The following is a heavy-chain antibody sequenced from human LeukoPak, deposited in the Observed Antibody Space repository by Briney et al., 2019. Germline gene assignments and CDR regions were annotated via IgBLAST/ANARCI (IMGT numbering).Heavy chain of an antibody. V-gene: IGHV3-7*01. CDR3: ARYSNHYYYDSSGLDY. CDR1: GFTFSSYW. D-gene: IGHD3-22*01. Sequence: GGSLRLSCAASGFTFSSYWMSWVRQAPGKGLEWVANIKQDGSEKYYVDSVKGRFTISRDNAKNSLYLQMNSLRAEDTAVYYCARYSNHYYYDSSGLDYWGQGTLVTVSS. J-gene: IGHJ4*02. CDR2: IKQDGSEK.